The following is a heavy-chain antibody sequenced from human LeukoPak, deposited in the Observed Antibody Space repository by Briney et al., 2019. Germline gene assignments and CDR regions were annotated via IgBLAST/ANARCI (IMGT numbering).Heavy chain of an antibody. V-gene: IGHV5-51*01. D-gene: IGHD5-24*01. CDR3: ARRRDGYNWNWLDP. Sequence: GESLKISCKGSGYSFTTFWIGWVRQMPGKGLEWMGIIYPGDSDTRYSPSFQGQVTIPVDKSISTAYLQWSSLKASDSAMYYCARRRDGYNWNWLDPWGQGTLVTVSS. CDR2: IYPGDSDT. CDR1: GYSFTTFW. J-gene: IGHJ5*02.